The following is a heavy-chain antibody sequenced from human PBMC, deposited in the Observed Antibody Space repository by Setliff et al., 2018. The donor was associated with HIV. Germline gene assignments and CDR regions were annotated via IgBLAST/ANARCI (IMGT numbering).Heavy chain of an antibody. CDR3: ARDAPGYSHVLDF. J-gene: IGHJ4*02. Sequence: GGSLRLSCAASGFTFNTYAVTWVRQAPGKGLEWVSVISADGLTTFYADSVKGRFTISRDSSKNTLYLQMNSLRAEDTALYFCARDAPGYSHVLDFWGQGTLVTVSS. D-gene: IGHD5-18*01. CDR2: ISADGLTT. V-gene: IGHV3-23*01. CDR1: GFTFNTYA.